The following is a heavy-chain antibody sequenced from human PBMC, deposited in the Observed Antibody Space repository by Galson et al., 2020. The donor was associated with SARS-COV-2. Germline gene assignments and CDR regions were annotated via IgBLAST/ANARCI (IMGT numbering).Heavy chain of an antibody. CDR1: GGSISSYY. J-gene: IGHJ6*02. V-gene: IGHV4-59*13. CDR2: IYYSGST. CDR3: ARAKILLQDIVVVPAAIWGPSYYYYYGIDV. D-gene: IGHD2-2*01. Sequence: SETLSLTCTVSGGSISSYYWSWIRQPPGKGLEWIGYIYYSGSTNYNPSLKSRVTISVDTSKNQFSLKLSSVTAADTAVYYCARAKILLQDIVVVPAAIWGPSYYYYYGIDVWGQGTTVTVSS.